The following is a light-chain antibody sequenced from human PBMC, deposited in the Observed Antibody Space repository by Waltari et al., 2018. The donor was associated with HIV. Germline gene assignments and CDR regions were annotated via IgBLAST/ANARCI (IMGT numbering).Light chain of an antibody. Sequence: DIVMTQSPDSLAVSLGARAPIHCKSSHSVLYTSNSNNYLAWYQQKPGQPPKLLIYWASTRESGVPDRFSGSGSGTEFTLTISSLQAEDVAVYYCQQYYSTPITFGQGTRLEIK. J-gene: IGKJ5*01. V-gene: IGKV4-1*01. CDR3: QQYYSTPIT. CDR2: WAS. CDR1: HSVLYTSNSNNY.